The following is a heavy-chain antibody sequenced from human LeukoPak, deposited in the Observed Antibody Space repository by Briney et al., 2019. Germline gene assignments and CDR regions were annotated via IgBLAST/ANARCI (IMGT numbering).Heavy chain of an antibody. J-gene: IGHJ4*02. CDR3: ARGPAYGARSDYLDY. Sequence: GGSLRLSCAASGFTFSSYSMNWVRQAPGKGLEWVSYISSSSSTIYYADSVKGRFTISRDNAKNSLYLQMNSLRAEDTAVYYCARGPAYGARSDYLDYWGRGTLVTVSS. D-gene: IGHD3-10*01. CDR1: GFTFSSYS. V-gene: IGHV3-48*04. CDR2: ISSSSSTI.